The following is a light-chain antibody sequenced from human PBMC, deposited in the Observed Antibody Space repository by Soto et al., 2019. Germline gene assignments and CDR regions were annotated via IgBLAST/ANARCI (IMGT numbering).Light chain of an antibody. CDR3: QQYNNWPLT. V-gene: IGKV3-15*01. J-gene: IGKJ4*01. Sequence: EIVMTQSPATLSVSPGERATLSCRASQSVSSNLAWYQQKPGQAPRLLIYGASTRATGIPARFNGSGSGTEFTLTISSLQSEDCAVYYCQQYNNWPLTFGGGTKVEIK. CDR2: GAS. CDR1: QSVSSN.